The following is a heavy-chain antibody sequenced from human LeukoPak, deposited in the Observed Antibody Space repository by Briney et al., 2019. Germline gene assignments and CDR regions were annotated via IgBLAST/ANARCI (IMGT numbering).Heavy chain of an antibody. CDR2: INPNSGGT. CDR1: GYTFTDYY. D-gene: IGHD1-7*01. CDR3: ATYKGITGTRWDY. V-gene: IGHV1-2*02. Sequence: ASVKVSCKASGYTFTDYYMHWVRQAPGQGLEWMGWINPNSGGTNYAQKFQGRVTMTRDTSISTAYMELSRLRSDDTAVYYCATYKGITGTRWDYWGQGTLVTVSS. J-gene: IGHJ4*02.